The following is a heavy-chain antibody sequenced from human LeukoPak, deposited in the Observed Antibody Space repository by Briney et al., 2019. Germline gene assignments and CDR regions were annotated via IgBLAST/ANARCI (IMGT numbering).Heavy chain of an antibody. V-gene: IGHV4-61*01. J-gene: IGHJ4*02. Sequence: SETLSLTCTVSGGSIRSSYYYWSWIRQPPGKGLEWIGYIYYSGSTNYNPSLKSRVTISVDTSKNQFSLKLSSVTAADTAVYYCARTGIVGATYDYWGQGTLVTVSS. CDR1: GGSIRSSYYY. CDR2: IYYSGST. CDR3: ARTGIVGATYDY. D-gene: IGHD1-26*01.